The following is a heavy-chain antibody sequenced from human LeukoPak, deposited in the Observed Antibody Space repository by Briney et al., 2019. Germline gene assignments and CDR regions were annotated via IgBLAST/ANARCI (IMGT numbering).Heavy chain of an antibody. Sequence: SLRLSCAASVFTFSSYAMSWIRQAPRKGLERASANSDSGGSKYDAESVQGRFTISRNNSKNSLYLQMNSLRAEDTAVYYCAKDTSIGRYCTNGVCSPFDYWGQGTLVTVSS. V-gene: IGHV3-23*01. CDR2: NSDSGGSK. D-gene: IGHD2-8*01. CDR1: VFTFSSYA. CDR3: AKDTSIGRYCTNGVCSPFDY. J-gene: IGHJ4*02.